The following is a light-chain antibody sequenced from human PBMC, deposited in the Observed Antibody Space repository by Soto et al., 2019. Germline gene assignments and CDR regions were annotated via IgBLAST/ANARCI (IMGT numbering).Light chain of an antibody. Sequence: QSALTQPASVSGSPGQSITISCTGTSSDVGSYNLVSWYQQHPGKAPKLMIYEGSKRPSGVSNRFSGSKSGHTASLTISGLQAEDEADYYCCSYAGSSTPHVVFGGGTKVTVL. V-gene: IGLV2-23*01. J-gene: IGLJ2*01. CDR2: EGS. CDR1: SSDVGSYNL. CDR3: CSYAGSSTPHVV.